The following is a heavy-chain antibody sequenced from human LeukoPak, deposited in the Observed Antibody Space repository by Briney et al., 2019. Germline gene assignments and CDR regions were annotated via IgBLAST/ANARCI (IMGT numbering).Heavy chain of an antibody. J-gene: IGHJ4*02. Sequence: SETLSLTCTVSGGSISSYYWSWIRQPPGKGLEWIGYIYYSGSTNYNPSLKSRVTISVDTSKNQFSLKLSSVTAADTAVYYCASYGSGSYYKQFDYWGQGTLVAVSS. CDR1: GGSISSYY. CDR3: ASYGSGSYYKQFDY. CDR2: IYYSGST. D-gene: IGHD3-10*01. V-gene: IGHV4-59*08.